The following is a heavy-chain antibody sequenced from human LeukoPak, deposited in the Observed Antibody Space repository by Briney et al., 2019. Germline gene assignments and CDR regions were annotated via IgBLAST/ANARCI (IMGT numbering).Heavy chain of an antibody. V-gene: IGHV4-59*08. Sequence: SETLSLTCTVSGGSISSYYWSWVRQPPGKGLEWIGYVSYSGSTDYNPSLKSRVIISIDTSKNQFSLKLSSVTAADTAVYYCARPSAISLNADRPWVYWGQGTLVTVSS. CDR3: ARPSAISLNADRPWVY. D-gene: IGHD5-18*01. J-gene: IGHJ4*02. CDR2: VSYSGST. CDR1: GGSISSYY.